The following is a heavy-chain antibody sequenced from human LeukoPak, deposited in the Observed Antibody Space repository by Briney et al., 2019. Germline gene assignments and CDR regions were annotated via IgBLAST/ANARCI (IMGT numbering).Heavy chain of an antibody. J-gene: IGHJ4*02. CDR3: APRVVVITAPFDY. CDR1: GFTFSSFG. CDR2: IRYDGTDK. D-gene: IGHD2-21*01. V-gene: IGHV3-30*02. Sequence: PGGSLRLSCAASGFTFSSFGMHWVRQAPGKWLEWVAFIRYDGTDKYYADSVRGRFTISRDNSKNTLYLQMNSLRPEDTAVYYCAPRVVVITAPFDYWGQGTLVTVSS.